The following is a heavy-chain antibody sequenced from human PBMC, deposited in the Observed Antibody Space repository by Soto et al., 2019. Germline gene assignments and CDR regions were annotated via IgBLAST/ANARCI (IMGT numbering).Heavy chain of an antibody. Sequence: GGSLRLSCAASGFTFSSYWMTWVRQAPGKGLEWVANIKLDGSEKYYVDSVKGRFTISRDNAKKSLYLQMNSLRAEDTAVYYCARDARDFWSGYYTPFDYWGQGTQVTVSS. D-gene: IGHD3-3*01. CDR3: ARDARDFWSGYYTPFDY. CDR2: IKLDGSEK. V-gene: IGHV3-7*01. J-gene: IGHJ4*02. CDR1: GFTFSSYW.